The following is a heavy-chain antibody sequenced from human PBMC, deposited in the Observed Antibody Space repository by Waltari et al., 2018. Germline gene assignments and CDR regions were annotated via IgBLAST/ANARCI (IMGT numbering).Heavy chain of an antibody. J-gene: IGHJ4*02. CDR1: GGSFSGYY. Sequence: QVQLQESGPGLLKPSETLSLTCAVYGGSFSGYYWSWIRQPPGKGLEWIGEINHSGSTNYNPSLKSRVTISVDTSKNQFSLKLSSVTAADTAVYYCARVRDFWSGYTDYWGQGTLVTVSS. CDR2: INHSGST. V-gene: IGHV4-34*01. D-gene: IGHD3-3*01. CDR3: ARVRDFWSGYTDY.